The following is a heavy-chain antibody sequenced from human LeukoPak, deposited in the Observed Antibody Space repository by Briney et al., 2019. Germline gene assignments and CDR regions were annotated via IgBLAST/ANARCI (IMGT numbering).Heavy chain of an antibody. J-gene: IGHJ4*02. V-gene: IGHV1-69*05. CDR1: GGTFSSYA. Sequence: ASVKVSCKASGGTFSSYAISWVRQAPGQGLEWMGGIIPIFGTANYAQKFQGRVTITTDESTSTAYMELSSLRSEDTAVYYCARLVYDFWSGSPDYWGQGTLVTVSS. CDR2: IIPIFGTA. D-gene: IGHD3-3*01. CDR3: ARLVYDFWSGSPDY.